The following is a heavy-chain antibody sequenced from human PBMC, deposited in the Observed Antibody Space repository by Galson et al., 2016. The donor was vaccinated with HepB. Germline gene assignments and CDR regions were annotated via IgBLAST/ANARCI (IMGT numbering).Heavy chain of an antibody. Sequence: SLRLSCAASGFSVSDTYMSWVRQAPGKGLEWVSVIYSGGDTYYADSVKGRFTISRDNSRNTLHLQMNSLRAEDTALYYCARGSWAPFDFWGQGILVTVSS. CDR3: ARGSWAPFDF. CDR2: IYSGGDT. CDR1: GFSVSDTY. V-gene: IGHV3-53*01. J-gene: IGHJ4*02. D-gene: IGHD1-26*01.